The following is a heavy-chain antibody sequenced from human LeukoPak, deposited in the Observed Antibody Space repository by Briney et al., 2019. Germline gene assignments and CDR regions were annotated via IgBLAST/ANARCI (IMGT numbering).Heavy chain of an antibody. CDR3: ARHVRGGSYYAFDI. CDR1: GYSISSGYY. Sequence: SETLSLTXAVSGYSISSGYYWGWIRQPPGKGLEWIGSIYHSGSTYYNPSLKSRVTISVDTSKNQFSLKLSSVTAADTAVYYCARHVRGGSYYAFDIWGQGTMVTVSS. CDR2: IYHSGST. V-gene: IGHV4-38-2*01. J-gene: IGHJ3*02. D-gene: IGHD1-26*01.